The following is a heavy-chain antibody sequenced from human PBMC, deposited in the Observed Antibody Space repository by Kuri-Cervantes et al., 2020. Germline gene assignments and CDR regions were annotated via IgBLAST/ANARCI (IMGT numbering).Heavy chain of an antibody. CDR3: AKAGRDYGDYHWFDP. CDR1: GFTFSAYD. J-gene: IGHJ5*02. V-gene: IGHV3-30*02. D-gene: IGHD4-17*01. CDR2: IRYDGSKR. Sequence: GESLKISCAASGFTFSAYDIHWVRQAPGKGLEWVAFIRYDGSKRNYADSVKGRFTISRDNSKNTLFLQMDGLRTEDTAIYYCAKAGRDYGDYHWFDPWGQGTLVTVSS.